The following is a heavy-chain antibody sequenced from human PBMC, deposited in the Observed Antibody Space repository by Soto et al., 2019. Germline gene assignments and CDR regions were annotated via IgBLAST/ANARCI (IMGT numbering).Heavy chain of an antibody. D-gene: IGHD6-19*01. Sequence: HPGGSLRLSCAASGLPFSNYAMNLVRQAPGKGLEWVSFISVTGTSAYYADSVKGRFTISRDNSKNTLYLQMNSLRAEDTAIYFCVKGGNGWYYSCSFDFWGRGTWVTVSS. V-gene: IGHV3-23*01. J-gene: IGHJ3*01. CDR1: GLPFSNYA. CDR2: ISVTGTSA. CDR3: VKGGNGWYYSCSFDF.